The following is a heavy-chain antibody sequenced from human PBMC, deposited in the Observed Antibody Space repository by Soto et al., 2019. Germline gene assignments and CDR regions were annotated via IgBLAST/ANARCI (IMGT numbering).Heavy chain of an antibody. V-gene: IGHV4-34*12. CDR1: VGSFSGYY. Sequence: DILSLTCAVYVGSFSGYYWSWIRQPPGNGLERIGEIIHSGSPNYNPSLKSRLTISVAMSKNQFSLTLSSVTAADTAVYYCARGGRQQLIPTPISYKIDYWGQGSRV. CDR2: IIHSGSP. CDR3: ARGGRQQLIPTPISYKIDY. J-gene: IGHJ4*02. D-gene: IGHD6-13*01.